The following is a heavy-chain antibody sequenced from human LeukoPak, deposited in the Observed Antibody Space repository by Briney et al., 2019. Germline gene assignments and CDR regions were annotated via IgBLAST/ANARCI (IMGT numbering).Heavy chain of an antibody. Sequence: GGSLRLSCAASGFTFSSYAMSWARQAPGKGLEWVSSISSGSDYIHYADSVRGRFTISRDNAKSSVFLQMNSLRAEDSAVYYCARDAGRRVGSITTAFDYWGPGTLVTVS. D-gene: IGHD1-26*01. CDR2: ISSGSDYI. J-gene: IGHJ4*02. V-gene: IGHV3-21*06. CDR3: ARDAGRRVGSITTAFDY. CDR1: GFTFSSYA.